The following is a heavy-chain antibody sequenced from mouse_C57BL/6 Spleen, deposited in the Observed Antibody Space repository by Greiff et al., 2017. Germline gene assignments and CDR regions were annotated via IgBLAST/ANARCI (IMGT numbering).Heavy chain of an antibody. CDR2: IRNKANGYTT. J-gene: IGHJ3*01. V-gene: IGHV7-3*01. Sequence: DVKLVESGGGLVQPGGSLSLSCAASGFTFTDYYMSWVRQPPGKALEWLGFIRNKANGYTTEYSASVKGRFTISRDNSQSILYLQMNALRAEDSATYYCARSLGGWFAYWGQGTLVTVSA. CDR3: ARSLGGWFAY. CDR1: GFTFTDYY. D-gene: IGHD3-1*01.